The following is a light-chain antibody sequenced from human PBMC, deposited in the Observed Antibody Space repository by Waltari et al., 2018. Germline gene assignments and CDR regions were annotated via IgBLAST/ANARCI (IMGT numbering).Light chain of an antibody. J-gene: IGLJ1*01. CDR2: DVS. V-gene: IGLV2-11*01. CDR1: TSDVGGYHY. Sequence: QSALTQPRSVSGSPGQSVTISCTGTTSDVGGYHYVSWFQQHPGQAPKLIIYDVSERPSGVPARFSGSKSDNTASLTISGLQAEDEADYYCCSYAGSYTYVFGSGTKVTVL. CDR3: CSYAGSYTYV.